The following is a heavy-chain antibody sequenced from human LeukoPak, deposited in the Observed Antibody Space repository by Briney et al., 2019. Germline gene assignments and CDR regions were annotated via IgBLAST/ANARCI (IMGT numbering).Heavy chain of an antibody. D-gene: IGHD3-10*01. CDR3: ASNPQLNY. CDR1: GFTFSSYA. V-gene: IGHV3-30-3*01. J-gene: IGHJ4*02. CDR2: ISYDGSNK. Sequence: PGRSLRLSCAASGFTFSSYAMHWVRQAPGKGLEWVAVISYDGSNKYYADSVKGRFTISRDNSKNTLYLQMNSLRAEDTAVYYCASNPQLNYWGQGTLVTVSS.